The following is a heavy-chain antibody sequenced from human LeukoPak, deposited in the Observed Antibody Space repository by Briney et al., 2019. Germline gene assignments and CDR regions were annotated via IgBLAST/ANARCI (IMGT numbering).Heavy chain of an antibody. CDR2: ISYDGSNK. J-gene: IGHJ4*02. V-gene: IGHV3-30*18. D-gene: IGHD6-25*01. CDR3: AKELGQRGGFDY. Sequence: GGSLRLSCAASGFTFSSYGMHWVRQAPGKGLEWVAVISYDGSNKYYADSVKGRFTISRDNSKNTLYLQMNSLRAEDTAVYYCAKELGQRGGFDYWGQGTLVTVSS. CDR1: GFTFSSYG.